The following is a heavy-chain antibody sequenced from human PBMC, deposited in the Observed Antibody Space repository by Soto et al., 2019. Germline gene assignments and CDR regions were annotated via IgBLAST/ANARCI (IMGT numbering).Heavy chain of an antibody. CDR1: GGSISSYS. J-gene: IGHJ4*02. D-gene: IGHD4-4*01. Sequence: PSETLSLTCTVSGGSISSYSWSWIRQPPGKGLEWIGYIYYSGSTNYNPSLKSRVTISVDTSKNQFSLKLSSVTAADTAVYYCARGDYSNPVDWGQGTLVTSPQ. V-gene: IGHV4-59*01. CDR3: ARGDYSNPVD. CDR2: IYYSGST.